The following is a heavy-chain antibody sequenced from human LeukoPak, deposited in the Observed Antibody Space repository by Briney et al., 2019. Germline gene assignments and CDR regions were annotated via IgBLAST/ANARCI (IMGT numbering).Heavy chain of an antibody. V-gene: IGHV3-73*01. Sequence: GGSLRLSCAASGFTFSGSAMHWVRQASGKGLEWFGRIRSKANSYATAYAASVKGRFTISRDNAKNTLYLQMNSLRAEDTAVYYCAREGIVLMVYAISAFDIWGQGTMVTVSS. CDR1: GFTFSGSA. D-gene: IGHD2-8*01. CDR2: IRSKANSYAT. CDR3: AREGIVLMVYAISAFDI. J-gene: IGHJ3*02.